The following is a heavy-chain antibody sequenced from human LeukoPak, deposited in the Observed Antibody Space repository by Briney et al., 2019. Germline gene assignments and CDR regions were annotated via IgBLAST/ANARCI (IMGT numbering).Heavy chain of an antibody. CDR3: ARAVRIAARPGAVGY. V-gene: IGHV1-2*02. Sequence: ASVKVSCKASGYTLTGYYMHWVRQAPGQGLEWMGWINPNSGGTNYAQKFQGRVTMTRDTSISTAYMELSRLRSDDTAVYYCARAVRIAARPGAVGYWGQGTLVTVSS. CDR1: GYTLTGYY. J-gene: IGHJ4*02. D-gene: IGHD6-6*01. CDR2: INPNSGGT.